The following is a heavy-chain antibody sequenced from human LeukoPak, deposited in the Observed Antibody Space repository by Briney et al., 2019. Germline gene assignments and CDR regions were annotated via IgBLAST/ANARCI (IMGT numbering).Heavy chain of an antibody. Sequence: PGGSLRLSCGASGFTFSSYGMHWVRQAPGKGLEWVAVISYDGSNKYYADSVKGRFTVSRDSSKNTLYLQMNSLRAEDTAVYYCATGELGSEIDYWGQGTLVTVSS. CDR3: ATGELGSEIDY. CDR1: GFTFSSYG. V-gene: IGHV3-30*03. D-gene: IGHD1-26*01. J-gene: IGHJ4*02. CDR2: ISYDGSNK.